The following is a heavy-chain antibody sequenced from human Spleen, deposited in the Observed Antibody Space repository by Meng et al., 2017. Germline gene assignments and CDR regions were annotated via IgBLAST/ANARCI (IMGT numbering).Heavy chain of an antibody. J-gene: IGHJ6*02. V-gene: IGHV3-23*01. CDR3: STMVTIYYYGMDV. D-gene: IGHD5-18*01. CDR2: VSGGGGT. CDR1: GFTFSTYA. Sequence: GESLKISCATSGFTFSTYAMSWVRQPPGKGLEWVSSVSGGGGTFYADSVKGRFTISRDNSKNTLYLQMNSLRAEDTAVYYCSTMVTIYYYGMDVWGQGTTVTVSS.